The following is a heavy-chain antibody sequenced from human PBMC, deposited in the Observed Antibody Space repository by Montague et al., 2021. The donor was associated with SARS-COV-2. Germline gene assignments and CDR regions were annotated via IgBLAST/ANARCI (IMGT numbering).Heavy chain of an antibody. D-gene: IGHD6-19*01. CDR2: IYYGGST. Sequence: SETLSLTCSVSGGSISSSNYYWGWIRQPPGKGLDWIGSIYYGGSTYYNPSLKSRFTIPVDSSKNHFSLNLTSVTAADTAVYYCARHKDVSGWYEDAFDVWGPGTTVIVSS. J-gene: IGHJ3*01. V-gene: IGHV4-39*02. CDR3: ARHKDVSGWYEDAFDV. CDR1: GGSISSSNYY.